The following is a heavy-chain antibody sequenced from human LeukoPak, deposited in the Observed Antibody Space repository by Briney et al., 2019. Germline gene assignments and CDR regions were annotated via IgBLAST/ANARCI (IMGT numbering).Heavy chain of an antibody. J-gene: IGHJ6*02. Sequence: ASVKVSCKASGHTFTSYDINWVRQATGQGLEWMGWMNPNSGNTGYAQKFQGRVTMTRNTSISTAYMELSSLRSEDTAVYYCARFFRQQLVLGYYYYGMDVWGQGTTVTVSS. CDR3: ARFFRQQLVLGYYYYGMDV. CDR2: MNPNSGNT. D-gene: IGHD6-6*01. V-gene: IGHV1-8*01. CDR1: GHTFTSYD.